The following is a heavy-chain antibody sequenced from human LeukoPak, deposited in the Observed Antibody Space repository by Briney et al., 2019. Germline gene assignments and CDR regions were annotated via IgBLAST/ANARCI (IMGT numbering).Heavy chain of an antibody. CDR1: GGSISSYY. CDR3: ARSLPGIAVAGSFDY. Sequence: KTSETLSLTCTASGGSISSYYWSWIRQPPGKGLEWIGYIYYSGSTNYNPSLKSRVTISVDTSKNQFSLKLSSVTAADTAVYYCARSLPGIAVAGSFDYWGQGTLVTVSS. CDR2: IYYSGST. V-gene: IGHV4-59*08. D-gene: IGHD6-19*01. J-gene: IGHJ4*02.